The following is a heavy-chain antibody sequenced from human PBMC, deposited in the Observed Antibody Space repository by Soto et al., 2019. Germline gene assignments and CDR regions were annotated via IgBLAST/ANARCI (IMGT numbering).Heavy chain of an antibody. V-gene: IGHV3-30-3*01. D-gene: IGHD1-26*01. CDR3: ARGAEWELLGGFGY. Sequence: QVQLVESGGGVVQPGRSLRLSCAASGFTFSSYAMHWVRQAPGKGLEWVAVISYDGSNKYYADSVKGRFTISRDNSKNTLYLQMNSLRAEDTAVYYWARGAEWELLGGFGYWGQGTLVTVSS. J-gene: IGHJ4*02. CDR1: GFTFSSYA. CDR2: ISYDGSNK.